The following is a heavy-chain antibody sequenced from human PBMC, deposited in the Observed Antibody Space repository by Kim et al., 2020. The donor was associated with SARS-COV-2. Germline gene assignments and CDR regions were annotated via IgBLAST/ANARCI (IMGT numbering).Heavy chain of an antibody. J-gene: IGHJ3*02. CDR3: ARDGAGLSAFDI. D-gene: IGHD3-16*01. CDR1: GFTFSSYS. V-gene: IGHV3-21*01. CDR2: ISSSSSYI. Sequence: GGSLRLSCAASGFTFSSYSMNWVRQAPGKGLEWVSSISSSSSYIYYADSVKGRFTISRDNAKNSLYLQMNSLRAEDTAVYYCARDGAGLSAFDIWGQGTMVTVSS.